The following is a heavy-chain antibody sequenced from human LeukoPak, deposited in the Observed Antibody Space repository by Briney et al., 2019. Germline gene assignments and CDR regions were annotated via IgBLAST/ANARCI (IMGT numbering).Heavy chain of an antibody. Sequence: SETLSLTCTVSGGSISSGGYYWSWVRQPPGKGLEWIGYIYHSGSTYYNPSLKSRVTISVDRSKNQFSLKLSSVTAADTAVYYCASVSYWYFDLWGRGTLVTVSS. J-gene: IGHJ2*01. CDR1: GGSISSGGYY. V-gene: IGHV4-30-2*01. CDR3: ASVSYWYFDL. CDR2: IYHSGST. D-gene: IGHD3-16*02.